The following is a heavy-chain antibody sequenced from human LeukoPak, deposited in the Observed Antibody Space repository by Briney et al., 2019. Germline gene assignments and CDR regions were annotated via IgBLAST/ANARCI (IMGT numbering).Heavy chain of an antibody. J-gene: IGHJ4*02. Sequence: GGSLRLSCAASGFTFSSYWMHWVRHAPGKGLVWVSHIKSDGSSTSYADSVKGRFTISRDNAKNTLYLQMNSLRAEDTAVYYCARAGYYYDDSGYTRFDYWGQGTLVTVSS. V-gene: IGHV3-74*01. CDR1: GFTFSSYW. CDR3: ARAGYYYDDSGYTRFDY. CDR2: IKSDGSST. D-gene: IGHD3-22*01.